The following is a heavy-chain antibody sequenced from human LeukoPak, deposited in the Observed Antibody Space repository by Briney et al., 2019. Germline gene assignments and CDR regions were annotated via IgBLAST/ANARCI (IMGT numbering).Heavy chain of an antibody. V-gene: IGHV4-61*02. D-gene: IGHD3-10*01. J-gene: IGHJ5*02. CDR2: VYPSGNT. CDR1: GNSISTYYYY. CDR3: ARDGRITMVRGAIKGEDWFDP. Sequence: SETLSLTCTVSGNSISTYYYYWSWVRQPAGKGLEWIGRVYPSGNTNYNPYNPSLTDRVTISIDASRNQFSLILTSVTAADTAVYYCARDGRITMVRGAIKGEDWFDPWGQGTLVTVSS.